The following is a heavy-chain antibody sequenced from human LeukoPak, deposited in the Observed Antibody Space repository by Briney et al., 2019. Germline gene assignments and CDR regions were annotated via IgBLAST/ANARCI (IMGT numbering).Heavy chain of an antibody. V-gene: IGHV1-46*01. CDR1: GYTFTSYY. CDR3: ARLRQQWLVPYGAFDI. Sequence: ASVKVSCKASGYTFTSYYMHWVRQAPGQGLEWMGIINPSGGSTSYAQKFQGRVTMTRDMSTSTVYMELSSLRSEDTAVYYCARLRQQWLVPYGAFDIWGQGTMVTVSS. D-gene: IGHD6-19*01. J-gene: IGHJ3*02. CDR2: INPSGGST.